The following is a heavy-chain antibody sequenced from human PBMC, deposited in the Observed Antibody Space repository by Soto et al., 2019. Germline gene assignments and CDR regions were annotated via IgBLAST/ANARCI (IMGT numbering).Heavy chain of an antibody. CDR2: IMPVFATP. CDR3: ARDKDRQQLGGNYYYILDV. Sequence: QVQLMQSGAEVKKPGSSVKVSCKASGGTFSTSAISWVRQAPGEGLEWVGGIMPVFATPDYAQKFQRRVTISADESTTTAYLELTRLTTDDTAVYYCARDKDRQQLGGNYYYILDVLGQGTAITVSS. CDR1: GGTFSTSA. D-gene: IGHD3-3*02. J-gene: IGHJ6*02. V-gene: IGHV1-69*12.